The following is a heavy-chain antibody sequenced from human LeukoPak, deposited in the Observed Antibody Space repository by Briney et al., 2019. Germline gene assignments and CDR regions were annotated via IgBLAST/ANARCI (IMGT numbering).Heavy chain of an antibody. CDR3: ARDTIAAYYFDF. Sequence: PGRSLRLSCAASGFSFSSYAMHWVRQAPGKGLEWVALIWSDGSNRHYADSVKGRFTISRENSKNTLHLQMNSLRDDDTAVYYCARDTIAAYYFDFWGQGTLVTVSS. CDR2: IWSDGSNR. D-gene: IGHD5-12*01. J-gene: IGHJ4*02. CDR1: GFSFSSYA. V-gene: IGHV3-33*01.